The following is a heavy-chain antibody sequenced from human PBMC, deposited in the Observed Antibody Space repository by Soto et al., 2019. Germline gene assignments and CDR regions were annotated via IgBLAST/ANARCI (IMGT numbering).Heavy chain of an antibody. Sequence: ASVKVSCKASGDTFSFYTINWVRQAPGLGLEWVGRINPILSMSNYAQKFQGRVTMTADKSTNTAYMELRSLRSEGTAMYFCATSYGSGYRAFDSWG. D-gene: IGHD3-10*01. V-gene: IGHV1-69*02. CDR2: INPILSMS. CDR3: ATSYGSGYRAFDS. CDR1: GDTFSFYT. J-gene: IGHJ4*01.